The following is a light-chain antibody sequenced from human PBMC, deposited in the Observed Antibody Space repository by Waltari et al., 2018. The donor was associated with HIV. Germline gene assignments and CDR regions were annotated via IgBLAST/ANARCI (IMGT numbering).Light chain of an antibody. CDR1: SSDVGGYNS. Sequence: QSALTQPASVSGSPGQSITISCTGTSSDVGGYNSVSWYQQHPGKAPKLMISDVSKRPSGVSNRFSGSKSGNTASLTIYGLQAEDEADYYGSSYAGSSTDVFGTGTKVTVL. CDR2: DVS. V-gene: IGLV2-23*02. J-gene: IGLJ1*01. CDR3: SSYAGSSTDV.